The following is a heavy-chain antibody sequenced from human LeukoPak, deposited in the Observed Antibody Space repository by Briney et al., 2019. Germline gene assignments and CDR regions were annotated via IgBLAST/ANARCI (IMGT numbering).Heavy chain of an antibody. D-gene: IGHD5-18*01. Sequence: SETLSLTCTVSGDSISSGNYYWTWIRQPAGKVLEWIGRIYTSGSTNYNPSLKSRVTISVDTSKNQFSLKLSSVTAADTAVYYCATLGYSYGTDYWGQGTLVTVSS. CDR1: GDSISSGNYY. V-gene: IGHV4-61*02. CDR2: IYTSGST. CDR3: ATLGYSYGTDY. J-gene: IGHJ4*02.